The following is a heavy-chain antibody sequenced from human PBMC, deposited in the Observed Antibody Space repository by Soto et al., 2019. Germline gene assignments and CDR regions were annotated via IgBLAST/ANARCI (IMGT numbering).Heavy chain of an antibody. Sequence: ASVKVSCKASGYTFTGYYMHWVRQAPGQGLEWMGWINPNSGGTNYAQKFQGRVTMTRDTSISTAYMELSRLRSDDTAVYYCARDSLYYDFWSGRPFFMDVWGQGTTVTVSS. CDR2: INPNSGGT. CDR1: GYTFTGYY. J-gene: IGHJ6*02. CDR3: ARDSLYYDFWSGRPFFMDV. D-gene: IGHD3-3*01. V-gene: IGHV1-2*02.